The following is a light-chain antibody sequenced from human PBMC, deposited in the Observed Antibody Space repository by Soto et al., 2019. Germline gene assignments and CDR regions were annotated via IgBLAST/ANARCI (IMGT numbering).Light chain of an antibody. Sequence: DIHTTQSPSTLSASIGDGVTITCRATESISIGLAWYQQKPGKAPKLLIYDASTLETGVPSRFRGSGSGTEFTLTISSLQPEDFATYYCQQSYSTPWTFGQGTKVDIK. CDR2: DAS. CDR1: ESISIG. V-gene: IGKV1-5*01. J-gene: IGKJ1*01. CDR3: QQSYSTPWT.